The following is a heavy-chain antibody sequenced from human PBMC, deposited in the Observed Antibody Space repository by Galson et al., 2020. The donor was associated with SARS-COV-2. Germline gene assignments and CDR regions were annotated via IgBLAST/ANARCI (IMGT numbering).Heavy chain of an antibody. CDR1: GGSITTYY. J-gene: IGHJ4*01. CDR3: ASDYGTDY. Sequence: SETLSLTCTASGGSITTYYWSWIRQPAGRTLEWIGHIYSSGNANYNPSFKSRVTMSADTSKNQLSLRLNLVTAADTAIYYCASDYGTDYWGHGTLVTVSS. CDR2: IYSSGNA. V-gene: IGHV4-4*07. D-gene: IGHD4-17*01.